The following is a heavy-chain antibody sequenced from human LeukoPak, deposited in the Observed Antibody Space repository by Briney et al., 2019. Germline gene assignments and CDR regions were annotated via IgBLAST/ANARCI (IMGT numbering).Heavy chain of an antibody. CDR1: GGAITNYY. D-gene: IGHD6-13*01. CDR3: ARDRKYSSSWYEDY. V-gene: IGHV4-39*07. Sequence: SETLSLTCGVSGGAITNYYWNWIRQPPGKGLEWIGSIYYSGSTYYNPSLKSRVTISVDTSKNQFSLKLSSVTAADTAVYYCARDRKYSSSWYEDYWGQGTLVTVSS. CDR2: IYYSGST. J-gene: IGHJ4*02.